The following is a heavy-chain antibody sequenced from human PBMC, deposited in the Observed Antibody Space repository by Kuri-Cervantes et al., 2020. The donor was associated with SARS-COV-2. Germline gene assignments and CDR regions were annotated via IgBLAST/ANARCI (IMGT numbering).Heavy chain of an antibody. D-gene: IGHD2-8*01. CDR1: GGHIISSSPY. J-gene: IGHJ4*02. CDR3: ARQYCTNGVCYTPFDY. Sequence: LRLSCTVPGGHIISSSPYWGWIRQPPGKGLEWIGSIYYSGRTYYNPSLKSRVTISVDTSKNQFSLKLSSVTAADTAVYYCARQYCTNGVCYTPFDYWGQGTLVTVSS. V-gene: IGHV4-39*01. CDR2: IYYSGRT.